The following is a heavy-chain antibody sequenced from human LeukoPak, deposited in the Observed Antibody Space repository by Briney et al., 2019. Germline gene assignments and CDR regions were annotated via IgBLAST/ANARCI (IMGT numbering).Heavy chain of an antibody. Sequence: GGSLRLSCAASGFTFSSYAMSWVRQAPGKGLEWVSGTSGSGGSTYYAGSVKGRFTISSDNYKNTLYLQMNRLRVEDTAVYYCAKNGGSQCYSHLDSWGQGTLLAVSS. V-gene: IGHV3-23*01. CDR3: AKNGGSQCYSHLDS. D-gene: IGHD2-15*01. CDR2: TSGSGGST. CDR1: GFTFSSYA. J-gene: IGHJ4*02.